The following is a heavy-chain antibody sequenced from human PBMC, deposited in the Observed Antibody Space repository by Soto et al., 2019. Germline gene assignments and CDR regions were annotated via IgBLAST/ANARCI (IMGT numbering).Heavy chain of an antibody. V-gene: IGHV4-59*01. Sequence: SETLSLTCTVSGGSISSYSWSWIRQPPGKGLEWIGYIYYSGSTNYNPSLKSRVTISVDTSKNQFSLKLSSVTAADTAVYYCAREYSGYKGHDAFDIWGQGTMVTVSS. CDR3: AREYSGYKGHDAFDI. J-gene: IGHJ3*02. D-gene: IGHD5-12*01. CDR1: GGSISSYS. CDR2: IYYSGST.